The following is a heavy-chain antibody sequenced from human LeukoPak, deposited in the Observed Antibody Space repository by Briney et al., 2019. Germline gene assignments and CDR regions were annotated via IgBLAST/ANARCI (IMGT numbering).Heavy chain of an antibody. J-gene: IGHJ6*03. CDR3: ARSARHCNNGVCFTDYYIDL. CDR1: GYTFTDSY. D-gene: IGHD2-8*01. CDR2: INPNSGDP. Sequence: ASVKVSCKTSGYTFTDSYIHWVRQAPGQGLEWMGRINPNSGDPNYPQKFQGRVTMTRDTTISTAYMEMSSLTSDDTAVYYCARSARHCNNGVCFTDYYIDLWGKGTTVIVSS. V-gene: IGHV1-2*06.